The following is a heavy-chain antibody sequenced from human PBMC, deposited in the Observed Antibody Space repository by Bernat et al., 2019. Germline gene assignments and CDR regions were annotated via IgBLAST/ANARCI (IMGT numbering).Heavy chain of an antibody. D-gene: IGHD3-16*02. CDR1: GFTFSSYW. Sequence: EVQLVESGGGLVQPGGSLRLSCAASGFTFSSYWMSWVRQAPGKGLEWVANIKQDGSEKYYVDSVKGRFTISRDNAKNSLYLQMNSLRAEDTAVYYCARERGYYDYVWGSYRYYGMDVWGQGTTVTVSS. V-gene: IGHV3-7*03. CDR2: IKQDGSEK. J-gene: IGHJ6*02. CDR3: ARERGYYDYVWGSYRYYGMDV.